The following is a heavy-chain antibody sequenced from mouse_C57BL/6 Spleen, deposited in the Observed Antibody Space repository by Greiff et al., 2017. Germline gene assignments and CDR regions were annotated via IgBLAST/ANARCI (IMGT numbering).Heavy chain of an antibody. J-gene: IGHJ1*03. CDR1: GYTFTSYW. Sequence: QVQLQQPGAELVRPGSSVKLSCKASGYTFTSYWMHWVKQRPIQGLEWIGNIDPSDSETHYNQKFKDKATLTVDKSSSKAYMQLSSLTSEDSAVYYCARGNWEDGYFDVWGTGTTVTVSS. CDR2: IDPSDSET. V-gene: IGHV1-52*01. CDR3: ARGNWEDGYFDV. D-gene: IGHD4-1*01.